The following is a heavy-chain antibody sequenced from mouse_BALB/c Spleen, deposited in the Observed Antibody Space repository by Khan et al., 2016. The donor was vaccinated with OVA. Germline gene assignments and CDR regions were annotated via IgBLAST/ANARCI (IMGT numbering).Heavy chain of an antibody. J-gene: IGHJ2*01. CDR2: ILPGSGSS. Sequence: QVQLKHSGAELMKPGASVKISCKATGYTFSSYWLEWVKQRPGHGLKWIGEILPGSGSSNYNEKFKGKATFTADISSKTTYMQRSSLTSEDSAVYYCARVNYGSRDYFDYWGQGTTLTVSS. D-gene: IGHD1-1*01. CDR3: ARVNYGSRDYFDY. V-gene: IGHV1-9*01. CDR1: GYTFSSYW.